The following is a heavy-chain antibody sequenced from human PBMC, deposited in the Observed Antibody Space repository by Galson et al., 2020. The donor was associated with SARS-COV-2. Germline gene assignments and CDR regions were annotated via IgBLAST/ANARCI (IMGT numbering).Heavy chain of an antibody. D-gene: IGHD3-9*01. CDR2: IKSKTDGGTT. Sequence: GGSLRLSCAASGFTFSNAWMSWVRQAPGKGLEWVGRIKSKTDGGTTDYAAPVKGRFTISRDDSKNTLYLQMNSLKTEDTAVYYCTTATHTYYDILTGYYQLDYWGQGTLVTVSS. V-gene: IGHV3-15*01. CDR3: TTATHTYYDILTGYYQLDY. J-gene: IGHJ4*02. CDR1: GFTFSNAW.